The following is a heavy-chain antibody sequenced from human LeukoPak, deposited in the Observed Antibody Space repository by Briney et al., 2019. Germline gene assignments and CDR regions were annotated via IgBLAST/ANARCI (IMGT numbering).Heavy chain of an antibody. CDR1: GGTFSSYA. CDR3: ARDLIVATIRFAFDI. Sequence: GASVKVSCKASGGTFSSYAISWVRQAPGQGLEWMGWINPNSGGTNYAQKFQGRVTMTRDTSISTAYMELSRLRSDDTAVYYCARDLIVATIRFAFDIWGQGTMVTVSS. J-gene: IGHJ3*02. V-gene: IGHV1-2*02. CDR2: INPNSGGT. D-gene: IGHD5-12*01.